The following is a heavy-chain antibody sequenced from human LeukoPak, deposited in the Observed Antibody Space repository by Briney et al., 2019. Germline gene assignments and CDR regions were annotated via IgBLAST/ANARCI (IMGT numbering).Heavy chain of an antibody. D-gene: IGHD6-19*01. Sequence: SETLSLTCTVSGGSISSYYWRWIRQPPGKGLEWIGYIYYSGSTNYNPSLKSRVTISVDTSKNQFSLKLSSVTAADTAVYYCARGSEQWLHFDYWGQGTLVTVSS. CDR3: ARGSEQWLHFDY. CDR2: IYYSGST. J-gene: IGHJ4*02. CDR1: GGSISSYY. V-gene: IGHV4-59*01.